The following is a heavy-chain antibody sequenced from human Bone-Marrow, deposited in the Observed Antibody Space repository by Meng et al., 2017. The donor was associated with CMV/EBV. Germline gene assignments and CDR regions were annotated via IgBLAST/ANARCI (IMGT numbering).Heavy chain of an antibody. D-gene: IGHD3-3*01. CDR2: IKQDGSEK. CDR1: GGSFSGYY. CDR3: AREGITYYDFWSGYYGYYGMDV. V-gene: IGHV3-7*01. Sequence: ETLSLTCAVYGGSFSGYYWSWIRQPPGKGLEWVANIKQDGSEKYYVDSVKGRFTISRDNAKNSLYLQMNSLRAEDTAVYYCAREGITYYDFWSGYYGYYGMDVWGQGTTVTVSS. J-gene: IGHJ6*02.